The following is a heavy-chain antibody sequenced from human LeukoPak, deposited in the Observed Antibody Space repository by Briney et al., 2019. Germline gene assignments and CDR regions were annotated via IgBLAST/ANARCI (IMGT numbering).Heavy chain of an antibody. CDR1: GGSFSGYY. CDR3: ARLVGRGNWFDP. J-gene: IGHJ5*02. V-gene: IGHV4-34*01. Sequence: SETLSLTCAVYGGSFSGYYWSWIRQPPGKGLEWIGEINHSGSTNYNPSLKSRVTISVDTSKNQFSLKLSSVTAADTAVYYCARLVGRGNWFDPWGQGALVTVSS. CDR2: INHSGST. D-gene: IGHD6-6*01.